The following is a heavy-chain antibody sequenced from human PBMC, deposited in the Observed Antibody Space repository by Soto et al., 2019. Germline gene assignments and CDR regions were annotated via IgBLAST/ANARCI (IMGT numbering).Heavy chain of an antibody. CDR3: AGSFKYGSGTFDALDV. CDR2: LIPIFGTA. D-gene: IGHD3-10*01. J-gene: IGHJ3*01. CDR1: GGTSSDYA. V-gene: IGHV1-69*01. Sequence: QVLLVQSGTEVKKPGSSVKVSCQASGGTSSDYALTWVRQAPGQGLEWMGGLIPIFGTANYAQRFQGRVSITADESSSTAYMELSSLKSEDTAVYYCAGSFKYGSGTFDALDVWGHGTMV.